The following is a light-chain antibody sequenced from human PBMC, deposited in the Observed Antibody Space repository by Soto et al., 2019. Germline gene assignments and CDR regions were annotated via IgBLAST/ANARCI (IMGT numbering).Light chain of an antibody. CDR2: GAS. V-gene: IGKV3D-20*02. Sequence: EILLTQSPDTLSLSPGERATLSCRAAQSVGTRLAWYQHKTGQAPRLLISGASSRATGIPDRFTGSGSETSFTLTISRLEPEDFAVYYCQQRTNWPLTFGGGTKVEI. CDR1: QSVGTR. CDR3: QQRTNWPLT. J-gene: IGKJ4*01.